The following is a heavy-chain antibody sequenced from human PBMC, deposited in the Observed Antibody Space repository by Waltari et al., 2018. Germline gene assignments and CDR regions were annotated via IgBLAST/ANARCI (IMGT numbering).Heavy chain of an antibody. Sequence: EVQLVESGGGLVKPGGSLRLSCAASGFTFSSYSMNWVRQAPGKGLEWVSSISSSSSYIYYADSVKGRFTISRDNAKNSLYLQMNSLRAEDTAVYYCARGYDAYYYYYMDVWGKGTTVTVSS. D-gene: IGHD5-12*01. CDR2: ISSSSSYI. V-gene: IGHV3-21*01. CDR1: GFTFSSYS. CDR3: ARGYDAYYYYYMDV. J-gene: IGHJ6*03.